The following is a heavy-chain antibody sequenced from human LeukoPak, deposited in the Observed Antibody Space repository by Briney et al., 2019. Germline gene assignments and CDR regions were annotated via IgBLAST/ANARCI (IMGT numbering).Heavy chain of an antibody. Sequence: GGSLRLSCAASGFTFSSYSMSWVRQAPGKGLEWVSAISGSGGSTYYADSVKGRFTISRDNSKNTLYMQMNSLSAEDTAVYYCAKSSAVPGYYDYWSGLNWFDPWGQGTLVTVSS. D-gene: IGHD3-3*01. CDR3: AKSSAVPGYYDYWSGLNWFDP. CDR2: ISGSGGST. V-gene: IGHV3-23*01. J-gene: IGHJ5*02. CDR1: GFTFSSYS.